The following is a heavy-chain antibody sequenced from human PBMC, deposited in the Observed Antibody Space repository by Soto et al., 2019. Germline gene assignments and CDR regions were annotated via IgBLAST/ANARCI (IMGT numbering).Heavy chain of an antibody. Sequence: SETLSLTCAVSGYSISVGYHWGWIRQPPGKGLEWIASIFRSGASHYSPSLKSRGTISVDTCKNQFSLKLISVTAADTAVYYCGSARGAGRTNWFDPWGQGTQVTVSS. J-gene: IGHJ5*02. CDR2: IFRSGAS. V-gene: IGHV4-38-2*01. CDR1: GYSISVGYH. D-gene: IGHD6-6*01. CDR3: GSARGAGRTNWFDP.